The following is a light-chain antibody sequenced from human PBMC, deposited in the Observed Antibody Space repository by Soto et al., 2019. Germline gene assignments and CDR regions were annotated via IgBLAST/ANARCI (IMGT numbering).Light chain of an antibody. CDR3: QRRCGWPS. CDR2: DAS. J-gene: IGKJ2*03. CDR1: QSISNF. V-gene: IGKV3-11*01. Sequence: EIVLTQSPATLSLSPGERATLSCWASQSISNFLAWYQQKPGQAPRLLIYDASNRATGIPARFSGSGSGTCLTLTISILEPEAFAVYYCQRRCGWPSFGQGTTLEVK.